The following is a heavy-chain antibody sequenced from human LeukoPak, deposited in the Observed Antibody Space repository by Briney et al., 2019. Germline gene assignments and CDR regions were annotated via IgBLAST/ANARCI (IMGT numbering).Heavy chain of an antibody. CDR3: ARALTPGYCSGGACSYFDY. V-gene: IGHV4-59*01. Sequence: KPSETLSLTCTVSGDSIRTYYWSWIRQPPGEGLEWIGSIYYSGSTNYNPSLKGRVTISLDTSKNQFSLKVSSVTAADTAVYHCARALTPGYCSGGACSYFDYWGQGTLVTVSS. D-gene: IGHD2-15*01. J-gene: IGHJ4*02. CDR2: IYYSGST. CDR1: GDSIRTYY.